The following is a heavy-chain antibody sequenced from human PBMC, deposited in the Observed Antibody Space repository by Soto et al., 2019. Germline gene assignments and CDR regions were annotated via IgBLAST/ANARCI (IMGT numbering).Heavy chain of an antibody. D-gene: IGHD6-13*01. V-gene: IGHV3-33*01. CDR2: IWYDGSNK. CDR3: ARSIAAAGSFGPYYYYGMDV. J-gene: IGHJ6*02. Sequence: QVQLVESGGGVVQPGRSLRLSCAASGFTFSSYGMHWVRQAPGKGLEWVAVIWYDGSNKYYADSVKGRFTISRDNSKNTXYXXMYSLRAEDTAVYYCARSIAAAGSFGPYYYYGMDVWGQGTTVTVSS. CDR1: GFTFSSYG.